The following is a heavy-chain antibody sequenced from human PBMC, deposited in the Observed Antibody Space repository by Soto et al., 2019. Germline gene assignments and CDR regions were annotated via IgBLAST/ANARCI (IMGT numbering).Heavy chain of an antibody. Sequence: QLQLQESGPGLVKPSETLSLTCTVSGGSISSSSYYWGWIRQPPGKGLEWIGSIYYSGSTYYNPSLKSRVTISVDTSKNQFSLKLSSVTAADTAVYYCARHTRDWNFSLQGYYYYGMDVWGQGTTVTVSS. D-gene: IGHD1-7*01. CDR1: GGSISSSSYY. CDR3: ARHTRDWNFSLQGYYYYGMDV. CDR2: IYYSGST. V-gene: IGHV4-39*01. J-gene: IGHJ6*02.